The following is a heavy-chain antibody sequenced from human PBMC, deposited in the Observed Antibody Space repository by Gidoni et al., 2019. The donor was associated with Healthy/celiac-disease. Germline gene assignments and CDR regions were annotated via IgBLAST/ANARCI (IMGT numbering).Heavy chain of an antibody. Sequence: FSGYYWSWIRQPPGKGLEWIGEINHSGSTNYNPSLKSRVTISVDTSKNQFSLKLSSVTAADTAVYYCARAWPMHDIWGKGTMVTVSS. J-gene: IGHJ3*02. CDR2: INHSGST. CDR3: ARAWPMHDI. V-gene: IGHV4-34*01. CDR1: FSGYY.